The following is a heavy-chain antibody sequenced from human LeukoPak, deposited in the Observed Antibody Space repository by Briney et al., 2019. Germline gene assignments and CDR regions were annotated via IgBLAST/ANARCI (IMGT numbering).Heavy chain of an antibody. CDR1: GGSISSGSYY. Sequence: PSQTLSLTCTVSGGSISSGSYYWSWIRQPAGKGLEWIGRIYTSGSTNYNPSLKSRVTMSVDTSKNQFSLKLSSVTAADTAVYYCARESNNYYYYYMDVWGKGTTVTVSS. CDR3: ARESNNYYYYYMDV. V-gene: IGHV4-61*02. J-gene: IGHJ6*03. CDR2: IYTSGST.